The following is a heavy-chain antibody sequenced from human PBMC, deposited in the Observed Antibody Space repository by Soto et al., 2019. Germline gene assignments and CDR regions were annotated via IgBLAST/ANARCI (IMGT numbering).Heavy chain of an antibody. CDR2: TSAYKGNT. CDR3: ARRQWLVGGYYYGMDV. D-gene: IGHD6-19*01. CDR1: GYTFTSYG. Sequence: QVQLVQSGAEVKKPGASVKVSCKASGYTFTSYGISWVRQAPGQGLEWMGWTSAYKGNTNYAQKLQGRVTMTTDTDTSTAYMALRSLRSDATAVCYWARRQWLVGGYYYGMDVWGQGTTVTVSS. V-gene: IGHV1-18*01. J-gene: IGHJ6*02.